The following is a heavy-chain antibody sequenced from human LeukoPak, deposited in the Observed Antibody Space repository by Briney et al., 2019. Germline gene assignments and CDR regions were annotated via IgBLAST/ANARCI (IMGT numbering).Heavy chain of an antibody. D-gene: IGHD3-9*01. CDR3: ARDDYDILTGYCPFDY. CDR2: IYHSGST. CDR1: GGSISSYY. V-gene: IGHV4-59*12. J-gene: IGHJ4*02. Sequence: SSETLSLTCTVSGGSISSYYWSWIRQPPGKGLEWIGYIYHSGSTNYNPSLKSRVTISVDTSKNQFSLKLSSVTAADTAVYYCARDDYDILTGYCPFDYWGQGTLVTVSS.